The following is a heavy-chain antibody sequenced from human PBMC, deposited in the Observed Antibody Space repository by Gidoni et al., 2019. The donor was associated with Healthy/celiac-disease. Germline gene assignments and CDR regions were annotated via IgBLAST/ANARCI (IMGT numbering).Heavy chain of an antibody. CDR3: ARGRGYYDSSGYSPPGDWHFDL. CDR1: GGSFSGYY. Sequence: QVQLQQWGAGLLKPSETLSLTCAVYGGSFSGYYWSWIRQPPGKGLEWIGEINHSGSTNYNPSLKSRVTISVDTSKNQFSLKLSSVTAADTAVYYCARGRGYYDSSGYSPPGDWHFDLWGRGTLVTVSS. J-gene: IGHJ2*01. D-gene: IGHD3-22*01. V-gene: IGHV4-34*01. CDR2: INHSGST.